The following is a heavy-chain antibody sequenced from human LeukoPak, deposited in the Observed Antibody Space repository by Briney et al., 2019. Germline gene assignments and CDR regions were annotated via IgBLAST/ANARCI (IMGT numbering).Heavy chain of an antibody. Sequence: GGSLRLSCVASGSTFSDYILDWVRQAPGKGLEWVGRIRKKEKSYSTEYVASVKGRFTISRDDLKKTLYLHMNSLQTEDTAVYYCSRDGSGSDDSAFDIWGPGTTVTVSS. V-gene: IGHV3-72*01. D-gene: IGHD3-10*01. J-gene: IGHJ3*02. CDR1: GSTFSDYI. CDR2: IRKKEKSYST. CDR3: SRDGSGSDDSAFDI.